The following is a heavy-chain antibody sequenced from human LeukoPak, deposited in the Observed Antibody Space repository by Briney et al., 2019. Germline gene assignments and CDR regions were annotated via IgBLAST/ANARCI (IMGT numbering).Heavy chain of an antibody. CDR3: AYFTADFGYMDV. V-gene: IGHV4-39*07. D-gene: IGHD4-17*01. CDR2: IYYSGST. Sequence: SETLSLTCTVSGGSISSSSYYWGWIRQPPGKGLEWIGSIYYSGSTYYNPSLKSRVTISVDTSKNQFSLKLSSVTAADTAVYYCAYFTADFGYMDVWGKGTTVTVSS. CDR1: GGSISSSSYY. J-gene: IGHJ6*03.